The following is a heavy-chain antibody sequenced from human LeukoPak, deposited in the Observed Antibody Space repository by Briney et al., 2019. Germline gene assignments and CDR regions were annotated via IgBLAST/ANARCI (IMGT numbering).Heavy chain of an antibody. D-gene: IGHD3-22*01. Sequence: GGSLRLSCAASGFTFSNAWMSWVRQAPGKGLEWVGRIKSKTDGGTTDYAAPVKGRFTISRDDSKNTLYLQMNSLKTEDTAVYYCTRAGTPLRGMIVVVMDDYWGQGTLVTVSS. V-gene: IGHV3-15*01. J-gene: IGHJ4*02. CDR3: TRAGTPLRGMIVVVMDDY. CDR2: IKSKTDGGTT. CDR1: GFTFSNAW.